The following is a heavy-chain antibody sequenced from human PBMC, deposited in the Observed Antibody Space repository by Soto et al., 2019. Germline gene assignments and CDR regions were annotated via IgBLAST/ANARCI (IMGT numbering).Heavy chain of an antibody. CDR1: GFSFSGYA. CDR3: AKKSKGYSGSYFDY. CDR2: ISGSGAST. J-gene: IGHJ4*02. V-gene: IGHV3-23*01. D-gene: IGHD1-26*01. Sequence: EVQLLESGGGVGQPGGSLRLSCAATGFSFSGYAMSWVRQAAGKGLEWVSTISGSGASTFYADSVKGRFTISRDNSKNTCYLQINSLQAEDTAVYYCAKKSKGYSGSYFDYWGQGTLVTVSS.